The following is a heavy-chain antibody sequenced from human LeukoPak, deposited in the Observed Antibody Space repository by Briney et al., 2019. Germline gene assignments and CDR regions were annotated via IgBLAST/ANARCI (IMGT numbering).Heavy chain of an antibody. Sequence: GGSLRLSCAASGFTFSSDAMNWVRQAPGKGLEWVSVISDNGDRTYYADSVKGRFTISRDNYKNTLFLQMNSLRAEDTAVYYCAKADGLPPDFDYWGQGTLVTVSS. CDR3: AKADGLPPDFDY. CDR2: ISDNGDRT. J-gene: IGHJ4*02. CDR1: GFTFSSDA. D-gene: IGHD2-21*02. V-gene: IGHV3-23*01.